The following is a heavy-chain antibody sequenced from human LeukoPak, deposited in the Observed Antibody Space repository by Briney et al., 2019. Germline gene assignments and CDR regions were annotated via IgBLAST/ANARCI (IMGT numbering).Heavy chain of an antibody. Sequence: SETLSLTCAVYGGSLSGYSWSWIRQPPGKALEWIGEINHSGSTNYNPSLKSRVTISADTSKNQFSLKLSAVTAADTAFYYCARVPGRPADVFDHWGQGTLVTVSS. CDR1: GGSLSGYS. CDR2: INHSGST. V-gene: IGHV4-34*01. D-gene: IGHD2-2*01. CDR3: ARVPGRPADVFDH. J-gene: IGHJ4*02.